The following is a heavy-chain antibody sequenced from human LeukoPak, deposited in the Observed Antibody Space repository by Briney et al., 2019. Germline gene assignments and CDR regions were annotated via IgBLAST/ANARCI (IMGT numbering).Heavy chain of an antibody. J-gene: IGHJ4*02. Sequence: GASVKVSCKASGDTFTAYYMHWVRQAPGQGLEWMGWITPNSGGTNYAQKFQGRVTMTRDTSISTAYMELSRLRSHDTAVYYCASGAHYHDSSEGYDYWGQGTLVTVSS. CDR3: ASGAHYHDSSEGYDY. CDR1: GDTFTAYY. CDR2: ITPNSGGT. V-gene: IGHV1-2*02. D-gene: IGHD3-22*01.